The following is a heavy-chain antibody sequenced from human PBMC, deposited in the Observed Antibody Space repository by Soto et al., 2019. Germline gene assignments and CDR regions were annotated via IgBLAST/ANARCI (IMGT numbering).Heavy chain of an antibody. J-gene: IGHJ5*02. Sequence: PSETLSLTCTVSGGSIRSTYHYWGWIRQPPGKGLEWIGSIYYTGSTHYKSSLESRVTISVDTSKNQFSLKLNSLTAADTAVSYCARLYGLGGGNWFDPWGQGIPVTVSS. V-gene: IGHV4-39*01. CDR3: ARLYGLGGGNWFDP. CDR2: IYYTGST. CDR1: GGSIRSTYHY. D-gene: IGHD3-16*01.